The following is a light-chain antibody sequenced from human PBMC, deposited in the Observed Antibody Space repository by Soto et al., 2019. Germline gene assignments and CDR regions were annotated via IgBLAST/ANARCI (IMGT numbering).Light chain of an antibody. CDR2: DVN. Sequence: QSVLTQPRSVSGSPGQSVTISCTGTSSDVGGYNYVSWYRQHPANAPKLMIYDVNKRPSGVPDRFSGSKSDNAASLTISGLQAEDEADYYCCSYAGSFVVFGGGTKLTVL. V-gene: IGLV2-11*01. CDR1: SSDVGGYNY. J-gene: IGLJ2*01. CDR3: CSYAGSFVV.